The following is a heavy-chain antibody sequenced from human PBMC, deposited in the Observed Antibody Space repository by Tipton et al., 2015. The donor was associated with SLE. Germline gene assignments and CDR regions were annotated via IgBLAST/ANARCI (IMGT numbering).Heavy chain of an antibody. CDR1: GFTFSSYA. Sequence: SLRLSCAASGFTFSSYAMNWVRQAPGKGLEWVSAATDGGSGTAYADSVRGRFTVSRDNSKNTLYLQMNSLRAEDTAVYYCAKGGVRRAGRAGFDYWGQGTLVTVSS. V-gene: IGHV3-23*01. CDR3: AKGGVRRAGRAGFDY. D-gene: IGHD6-6*01. CDR2: ATDGGSGT. J-gene: IGHJ4*02.